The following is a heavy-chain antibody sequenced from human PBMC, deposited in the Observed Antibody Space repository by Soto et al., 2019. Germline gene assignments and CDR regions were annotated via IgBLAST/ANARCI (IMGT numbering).Heavy chain of an antibody. J-gene: IGHJ6*02. CDR3: ARVSGSYYYGMDV. D-gene: IGHD1-26*01. CDR2: IYHSGST. CDR1: GGSISSSNW. Sequence: PSETLSLTCAVSGGSISSSNWWSWVRQPPGKGLEWIGEIYHSGSTNYNPSLKSRVTISVDKSKNLFSLKLSSVTAADTAVYYCARVSGSYYYGMDVWGQGTTVTVSS. V-gene: IGHV4-4*02.